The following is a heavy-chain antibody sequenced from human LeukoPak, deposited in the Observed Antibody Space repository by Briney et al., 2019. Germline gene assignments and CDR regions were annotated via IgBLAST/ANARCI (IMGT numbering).Heavy chain of an antibody. D-gene: IGHD3-22*01. Sequence: PGGSLRLSCAASGFSFSTYGMNWVRQGPGKGLEWVATISYGGSNTYYGDSVKGRFTISRDNSKNTLHLQMNGLRVEDTAVYYCAKDRDPNYYDSSGYLDYWGQGTLVTVSS. V-gene: IGHV3-30*18. CDR1: GFSFSTYG. CDR2: ISYGGSNT. J-gene: IGHJ4*02. CDR3: AKDRDPNYYDSSGYLDY.